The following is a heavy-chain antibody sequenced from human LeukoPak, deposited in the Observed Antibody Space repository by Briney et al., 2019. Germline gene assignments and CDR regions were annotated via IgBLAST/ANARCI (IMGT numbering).Heavy chain of an antibody. CDR1: GYTLTELS. CDR2: FDPEDGET. Sequence: ASVKVSCKVSGYTLTELSMHWVRQAPGKGLEWMGGFDPEDGETIYAQKFQGRVTMTTDTSTSTVYMELRSLRSDDTAVYYCARDAKSVYFDYWGQGTLVTVSS. D-gene: IGHD4/OR15-4a*01. J-gene: IGHJ4*02. V-gene: IGHV1-24*01. CDR3: ARDAKSVYFDY.